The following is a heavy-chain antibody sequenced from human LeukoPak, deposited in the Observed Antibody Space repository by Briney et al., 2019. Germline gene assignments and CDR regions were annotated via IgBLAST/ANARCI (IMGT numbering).Heavy chain of an antibody. Sequence: ASVKVSCKASGYTFTSYDINWVRQATGQGLEWMGWMNPNSGNTGYAQKFQGRVTMTRNTSISTAYMELSSLRSEDTAVYYCARSTYGGYDFYFDYWGQGTLVTVSS. J-gene: IGHJ4*02. V-gene: IGHV1-8*01. CDR3: ARSTYGGYDFYFDY. D-gene: IGHD5-12*01. CDR2: MNPNSGNT. CDR1: GYTFTSYD.